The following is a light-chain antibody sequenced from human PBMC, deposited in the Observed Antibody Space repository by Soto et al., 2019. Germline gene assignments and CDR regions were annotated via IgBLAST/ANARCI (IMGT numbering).Light chain of an antibody. J-gene: IGKJ1*01. Sequence: DIQLTQSPSFLSASVGDRVTITCRASQCISSYLAWYQQESGKAPKLLIYAASTLQSGVPSRFSGSGSGTVFTITISSLQPEDFAIYYCQLLNNYPTFGQGTKVEIK. CDR3: QLLNNYPT. V-gene: IGKV1-9*01. CDR1: QCISSY. CDR2: AAS.